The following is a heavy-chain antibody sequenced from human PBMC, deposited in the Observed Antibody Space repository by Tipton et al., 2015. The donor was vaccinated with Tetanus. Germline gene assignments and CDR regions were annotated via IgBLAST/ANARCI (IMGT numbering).Heavy chain of an antibody. CDR3: ARGTGDY. CDR1: GGSISSSDYY. D-gene: IGHD1-14*01. J-gene: IGHJ4*02. CDR2: IYYSGST. Sequence: TLSLTCTVSGGSISSSDYYWGWVRQSPGKGLEWVGSIYYSGSTNYNPSLKSRVTISVDTSKNQFSLKLSSVAAADTAVYYCARGTGDYWGQGTLVTVSS. V-gene: IGHV4-39*07.